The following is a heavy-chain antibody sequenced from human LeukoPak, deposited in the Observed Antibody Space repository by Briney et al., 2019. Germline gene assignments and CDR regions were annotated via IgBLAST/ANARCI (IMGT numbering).Heavy chain of an antibody. CDR2: IYSGGST. CDR3: ARDAGNGDLYYYYYGMDV. Sequence: GGSLRLSCAASGFTVSSNYMSWVSQAPGKGLEWVSVIYSGGSTYYADSVKGRFTISRDNSKNTLYLRMNSLRAEDTAVYYCARDAGNGDLYYYYYGMDVWGQGTTVTVSS. D-gene: IGHD4-17*01. CDR1: GFTVSSNY. J-gene: IGHJ6*02. V-gene: IGHV3-66*02.